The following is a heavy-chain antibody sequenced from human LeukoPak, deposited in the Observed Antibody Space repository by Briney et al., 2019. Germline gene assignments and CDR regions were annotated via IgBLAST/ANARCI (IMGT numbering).Heavy chain of an antibody. V-gene: IGHV3-48*03. CDR1: GFSFSNFE. J-gene: IGHJ4*02. Sequence: PGGSLRLSCATSGFSFSNFEMNWVRQAPGKGLEWVSYIGASGSSTTYYADSVKGRFTTSRDNAKKSLDLQMNSLRAEDTAFYYCAKVRGTYSSGYFFDYWGQGTLVTVSS. CDR2: IGASGSSTT. CDR3: AKVRGTYSSGYFFDY. D-gene: IGHD6-19*01.